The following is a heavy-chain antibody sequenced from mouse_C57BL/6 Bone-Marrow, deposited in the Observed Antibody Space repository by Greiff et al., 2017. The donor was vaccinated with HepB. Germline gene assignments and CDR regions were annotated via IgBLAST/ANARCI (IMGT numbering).Heavy chain of an antibody. Sequence: EVQGVESGPVLVKPGASVKMSCKASGYTFTDYYMNWVKQSHGKSLEWIGVINPYNGGTSYNQKFKGKATLTVDKSSSTAYMELNSLTSEDSAVYYCARNTVVAPYAMDYWGQGTSVTVSS. CDR3: ARNTVVAPYAMDY. CDR1: GYTFTDYY. CDR2: INPYNGGT. V-gene: IGHV1-19*01. D-gene: IGHD1-1*01. J-gene: IGHJ4*01.